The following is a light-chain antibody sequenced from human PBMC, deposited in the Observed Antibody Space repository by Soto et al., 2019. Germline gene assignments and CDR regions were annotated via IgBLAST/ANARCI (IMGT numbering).Light chain of an antibody. CDR1: QNVYSNY. CDR2: AAF. J-gene: IGKJ1*01. CDR3: KQYDSSPRT. V-gene: IGKV3-20*01. Sequence: IMLTQSPATLSLFPGERATLSCLASQNVYSNYLAWYQQKPGHAPRLLIYAAFVRATGIPDRFSGSGSGTDFTLTISGLEPEDFAVYYCKQYDSSPRTFGQGPRWIS.